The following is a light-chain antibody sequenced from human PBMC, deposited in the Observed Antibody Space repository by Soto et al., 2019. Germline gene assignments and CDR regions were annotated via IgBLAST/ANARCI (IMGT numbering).Light chain of an antibody. J-gene: IGKJ3*01. CDR2: AAS. CDR3: QKYSGAPPFI. Sequence: DIQMTQSPSSLSASVGDRVTITCRASQGISNYLAWYQQKPGKVPKLLMYAASTLHSGVPSRLSGSGSGTDFSLTINGLQPEDFSSYYCQKYSGAPPFIFGPGTRVEIK. V-gene: IGKV1-27*01. CDR1: QGISNY.